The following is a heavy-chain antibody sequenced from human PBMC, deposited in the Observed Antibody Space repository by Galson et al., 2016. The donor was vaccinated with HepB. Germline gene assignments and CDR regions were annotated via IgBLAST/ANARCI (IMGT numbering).Heavy chain of an antibody. V-gene: IGHV3-74*01. CDR1: GFIFSNYR. Sequence: SLRLSCAASGFIFSNYRMHWVRQAPGKGLVWVSCINADGSSTTYADSVKGRFTISRDNAKSTVHLQMNSLRAEDTAVYYCARDVNGGLGDYWGQGTLVAVSS. CDR3: ARDVNGGLGDY. J-gene: IGHJ4*02. CDR2: INADGSST. D-gene: IGHD2-8*01.